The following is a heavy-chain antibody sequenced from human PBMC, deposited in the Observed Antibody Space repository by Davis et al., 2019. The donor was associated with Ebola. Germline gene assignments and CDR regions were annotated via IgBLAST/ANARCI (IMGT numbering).Heavy chain of an antibody. CDR1: GYSFTSYW. D-gene: IGHD6-6*01. V-gene: IGHV5-10-1*01. J-gene: IGHJ4*02. CDR3: ARHFSRSSRFDS. CDR2: IDPSDSYT. Sequence: GESLKISCKGSGYSFTSYWISWVRQMPGKGLEWMGRIDPSDSYTNYSPSFQGHVTISSDESISTAYLQWSSLKASDTAMYYCARHFSRSSRFDSWGQGTLVIVSS.